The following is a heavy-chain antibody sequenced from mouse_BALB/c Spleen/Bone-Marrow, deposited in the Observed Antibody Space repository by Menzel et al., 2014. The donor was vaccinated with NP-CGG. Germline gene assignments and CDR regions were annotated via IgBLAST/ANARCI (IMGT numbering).Heavy chain of an antibody. Sequence: VVKTGASVKISCKASGYSFTGYYMHWVKQSHGKSLEWIGYISCYNGATSYNQKFKGKATFTVDTSSSTAYMQFNSLTSEDSAVYHCARGGMITPQAWSAYWGQGTLVTVSA. J-gene: IGHJ3*01. CDR1: GYSFTGYY. V-gene: IGHV1S34*01. CDR2: ISCYNGAT. D-gene: IGHD2-4*01. CDR3: ARGGMITPQAWSAY.